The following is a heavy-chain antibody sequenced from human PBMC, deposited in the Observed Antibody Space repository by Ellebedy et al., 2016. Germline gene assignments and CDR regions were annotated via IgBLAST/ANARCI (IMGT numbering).Heavy chain of an antibody. CDR3: ARDALVSRGCFDY. V-gene: IGHV4-59*12. CDR1: GGSISSYY. J-gene: IGHJ4*02. D-gene: IGHD5/OR15-5a*01. Sequence: SETLSLTXTVSGGSISSYYWSWIRQPPGKGLEWIGYIYYSGSTNYNPSLKSRVTISVDTSKNQFSLKLSSVTAADTAVYYCARDALVSRGCFDYWGQGTLVTVSS. CDR2: IYYSGST.